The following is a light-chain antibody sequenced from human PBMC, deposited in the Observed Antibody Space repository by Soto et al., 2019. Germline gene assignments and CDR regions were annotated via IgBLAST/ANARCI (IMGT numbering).Light chain of an antibody. J-gene: IGLJ2*01. CDR1: SSNIGSNY. CDR3: AAWYVRLSGLV. Sequence: QSVLTQPPSASGTPGQRVTISCSGSSSNIGSNYVYWYHQLPGTAPKLVIYRNNQRPSGVPDRISGSKSGTSASLAISGLRSEDEADYYCAAWYVRLSGLVFGRGTKLTVL. V-gene: IGLV1-47*01. CDR2: RNN.